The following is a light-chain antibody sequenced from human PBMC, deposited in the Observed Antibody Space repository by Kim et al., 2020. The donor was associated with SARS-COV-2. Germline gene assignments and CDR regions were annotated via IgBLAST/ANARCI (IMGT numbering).Light chain of an antibody. J-gene: IGKJ4*01. CDR2: GAF. CDR1: QSIASN. CDR3: QQENNWPLT. Sequence: VFPGERATLACRASQSIASNLVWYQQKPGQAPRLLIYGAFTRATGIPARFSGGGSGTDFTLTITGLQSEDAAVYYCQQENNWPLTFGGGTKVDIK. V-gene: IGKV3-15*01.